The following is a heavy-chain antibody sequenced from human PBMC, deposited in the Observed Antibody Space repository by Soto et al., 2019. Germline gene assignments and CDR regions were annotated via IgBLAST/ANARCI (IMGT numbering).Heavy chain of an antibody. CDR2: IVGSGDST. D-gene: IGHD2-8*01. CDR1: GFTFGSYA. Sequence: GGSLRLSCAASGFTFGSYAMSWVRQAPGKGLEWVSAIVGSGDSTYYADSVKGRLTISRDNSKNTLYLQMNSLRAEDTAVYYCVNHRNGPDYYSYYMDVWGKGTTVTVSS. CDR3: VNHRNGPDYYSYYMDV. J-gene: IGHJ6*03. V-gene: IGHV3-23*01.